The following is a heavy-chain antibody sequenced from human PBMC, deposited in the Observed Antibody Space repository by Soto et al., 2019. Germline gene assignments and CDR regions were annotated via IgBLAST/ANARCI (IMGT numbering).Heavy chain of an antibody. CDR2: INQGGSQK. D-gene: IGHD3-16*01. V-gene: IGHV3-7*03. CDR1: GFRFSSSW. Sequence: PGGSLRLSCAGSGFRFSSSWMSWIRQAPGKGLEWVAHINQGGSQKYYVDSAKGRFTISRDNAKTSLYLQMNNLRAEDTATYYCASWADAADEDYFHHWGQGTLVTGSS. CDR3: ASWADAADEDYFHH. J-gene: IGHJ1*01.